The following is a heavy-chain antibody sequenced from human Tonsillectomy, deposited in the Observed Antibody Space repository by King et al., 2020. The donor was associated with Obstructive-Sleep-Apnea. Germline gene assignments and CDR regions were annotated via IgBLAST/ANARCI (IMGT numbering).Heavy chain of an antibody. Sequence: QLQESGPGLVKSSETLSLTCTVSGGSMSSNSYYWGWIRQPPGKGLEWIGSIHYSRSTYYSPSLRSRVTMFIDTSKNQFSLKLSSVTAADTAVYYCAREFCPGGAGGGEGGGSDYYYYGMDVWGQGTTVTVSS. D-gene: IGHD2-8*02. V-gene: IGHV4-39*07. CDR1: GGSMSSNSYY. J-gene: IGHJ6*02. CDR2: IHYSRST. CDR3: AREFCPGGAGGGEGGGSDYYYYGMDV.